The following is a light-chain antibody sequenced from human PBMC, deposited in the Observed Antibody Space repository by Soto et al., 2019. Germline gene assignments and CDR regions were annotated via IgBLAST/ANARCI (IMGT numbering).Light chain of an antibody. CDR3: SSYTSSSTLE. CDR1: SSDVGGYNY. V-gene: IGLV2-14*01. J-gene: IGLJ2*01. CDR2: EVS. Sequence: QSVLTLPASVSGSPGQSITISCTGTSSDVGGYNYVSWYQQHPGKAPKLMIYEVSNRPSGVSNRFSGSKSGNTASLTISGLQAEDEADYYCSSYTSSSTLEFGGGTKLTVL.